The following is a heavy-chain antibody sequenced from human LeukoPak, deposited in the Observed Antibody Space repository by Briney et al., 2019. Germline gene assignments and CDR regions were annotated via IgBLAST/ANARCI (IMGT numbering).Heavy chain of an antibody. Sequence: SGTLSLTCTVSGGSISTYYWSWIRQPPGKGLEWIGYVNYSGTTNYKYKSSLKSRVTISVDTSKNQFSLRLSSVTAADTAVYYCARSDRDLWYFDLWGRGTLVTVSS. V-gene: IGHV4-59*01. CDR1: GGSISTYY. CDR2: VNYSGTT. CDR3: ARSDRDLWYFDL. J-gene: IGHJ2*01.